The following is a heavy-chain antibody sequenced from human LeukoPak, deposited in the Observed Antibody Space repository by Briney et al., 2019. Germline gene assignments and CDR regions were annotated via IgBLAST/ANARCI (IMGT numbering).Heavy chain of an antibody. D-gene: IGHD3-22*01. CDR2: IKQDGSER. V-gene: IGHV3-7*01. CDR1: GFTFTSYW. Sequence: GGSLRLSCAASGFTFTSYWMNWVRQAPGKGLEWVANIKQDGSERYYVDSVKGRFTISRDNAKNSLYLQMNSLRAEDTAVYYCAREYYDSSGYYPVPYYYYMDVWGKGTTVTVSS. CDR3: AREYYDSSGYYPVPYYYYMDV. J-gene: IGHJ6*03.